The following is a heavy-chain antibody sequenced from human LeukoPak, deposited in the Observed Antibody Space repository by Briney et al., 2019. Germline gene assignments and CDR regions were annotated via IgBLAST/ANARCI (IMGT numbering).Heavy chain of an antibody. J-gene: IGHJ4*02. D-gene: IGHD1-26*01. V-gene: IGHV3-21*01. CDR2: ISSSSSYI. Sequence: TGGSLRLSCAASGFTFSSYWMHWVRQAPGKGLEWVSSISSSSSYIYYADSVKGRFTISRDNAKNSLYLQMNSPRAEDTAVYYCARAGVGEEKFDYWGQGTLVTVSS. CDR1: GFTFSSYW. CDR3: ARAGVGEEKFDY.